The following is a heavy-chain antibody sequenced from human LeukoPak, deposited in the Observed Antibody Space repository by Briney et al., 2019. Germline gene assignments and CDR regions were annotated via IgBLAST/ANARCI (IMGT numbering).Heavy chain of an antibody. V-gene: IGHV3-7*01. CDR3: ARANNSSWHN. CDR1: GFTFSSNW. Sequence: PGVSLRLSCTTSGFTFSSNWMSWVRHAPGRGLEWVANIKPDGSAEYYAASVKGRFTVSRDNAKNSLYLQMNSLRAEDTAVYYCARANNSSWHNWGQGTLVTVSS. D-gene: IGHD6-13*01. CDR2: IKPDGSAE. J-gene: IGHJ4*02.